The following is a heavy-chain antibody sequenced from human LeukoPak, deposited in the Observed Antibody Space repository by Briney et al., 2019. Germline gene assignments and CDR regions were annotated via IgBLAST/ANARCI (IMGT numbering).Heavy chain of an antibody. Sequence: PSQTLSLTCTVSGGSISSGSYYWSWIRQPAGKGLEWIGRIYTSGSTNYNPSLKSRVTISVDTSKNQFSLKQSSVTAADTAVYYCASANIVGSTWGQGTLVTVSS. CDR2: IYTSGST. D-gene: IGHD1-26*01. CDR1: GGSISSGSYY. V-gene: IGHV4-61*02. CDR3: ASANIVGST. J-gene: IGHJ5*02.